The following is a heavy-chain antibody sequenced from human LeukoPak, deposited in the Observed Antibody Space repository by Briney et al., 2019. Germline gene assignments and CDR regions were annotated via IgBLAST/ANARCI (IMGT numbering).Heavy chain of an antibody. Sequence: PGGSLRLSCAASGFTFSDYYMSWIRQAPGKGLEWVSYISSSGSTIYYADSVKGRFTISRDNAKNSLYLQMNSLRAEDTAVYYCAREARGGYGDYEYYYYGMDVWGQGTTVTVSS. CDR2: ISSSGSTI. V-gene: IGHV3-11*04. CDR3: AREARGGYGDYEYYYYGMDV. CDR1: GFTFSDYY. J-gene: IGHJ6*02. D-gene: IGHD4-17*01.